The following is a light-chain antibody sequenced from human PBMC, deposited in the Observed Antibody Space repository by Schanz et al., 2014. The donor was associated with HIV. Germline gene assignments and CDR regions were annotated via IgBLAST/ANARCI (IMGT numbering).Light chain of an antibody. J-gene: IGKJ1*01. CDR3: QQSSSSAPWT. Sequence: EIVLTQSPGTLSLSPGERATLSCRASQSVSSNYLAWYQQNPGQPPRLLIHGVSSRATGIPDRFSGSGYGTDFTLTITRLEPEDFAVYYCQQSSSSAPWTFGQGTKVEIK. V-gene: IGKV3-20*01. CDR1: QSVSSNY. CDR2: GVS.